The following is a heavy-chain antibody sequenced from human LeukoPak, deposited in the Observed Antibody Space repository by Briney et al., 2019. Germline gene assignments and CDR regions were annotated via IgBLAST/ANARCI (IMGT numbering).Heavy chain of an antibody. CDR3: ARMLTTAFENWFDP. V-gene: IGHV5-51*01. CDR1: GYIFTSYW. J-gene: IGHJ5*02. D-gene: IGHD4-11*01. CDR2: IYPGDSDT. Sequence: GESLQISCQGSGYIFTSYWIGWVRQMPGKGLEWMGIIYPGDSDTRYSPSFQGQVTISADKSISTAYLQWSSLKASDTAMYYCARMLTTAFENWFDPWGQGTLVTVSS.